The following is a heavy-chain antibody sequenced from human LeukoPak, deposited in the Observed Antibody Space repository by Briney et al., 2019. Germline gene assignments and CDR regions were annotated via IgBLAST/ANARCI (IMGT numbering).Heavy chain of an antibody. CDR2: INHSGST. CDR3: AGGSPYFDY. CDR1: GGSFIGYY. J-gene: IGHJ4*02. Sequence: ETLSLTCAVSGGSFIGYYWSWIRQPPGKGLEWIGEINHSGSTNYNPSLKSRVTISVDTSKNQFSLKLSSVTAADTAVYYCAGGSPYFDYWGQGTLVTVSS. V-gene: IGHV4-34*01.